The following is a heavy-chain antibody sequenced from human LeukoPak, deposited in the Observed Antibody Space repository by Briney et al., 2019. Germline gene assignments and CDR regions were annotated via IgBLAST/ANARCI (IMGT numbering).Heavy chain of an antibody. J-gene: IGHJ4*02. V-gene: IGHV4-34*01. CDR3: ARDIAAAGPFDY. Sequence: SETLSLTCAVYGESFSSYYWSWIRQTPGKGFEWIGEINHSGRANYNPSLKSRVTISVDTSKNQFSLKLNSLTAADTALYYCARDIAAAGPFDYWGQGTLVTVSS. CDR2: INHSGRA. D-gene: IGHD6-13*01. CDR1: GESFSSYY.